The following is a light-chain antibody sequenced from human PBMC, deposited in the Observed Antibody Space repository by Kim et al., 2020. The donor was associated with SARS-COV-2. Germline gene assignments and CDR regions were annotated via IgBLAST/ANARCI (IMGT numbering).Light chain of an antibody. CDR2: EIS. Sequence: DIQMTQSPSSLSASVGDRVTITCQASQDINNYVAWYQQKSRKAPTVLIYEISTLETGVPSRFSGSGSGTDFSFTISSLQPEDFATYFCQQYESLPYTFGQGTKLEIK. V-gene: IGKV1-33*01. CDR1: QDINNY. CDR3: QQYESLPYT. J-gene: IGKJ2*01.